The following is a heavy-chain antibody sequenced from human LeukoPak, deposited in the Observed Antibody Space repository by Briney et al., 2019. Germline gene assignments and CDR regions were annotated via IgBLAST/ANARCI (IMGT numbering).Heavy chain of an antibody. CDR2: ISGSGGST. D-gene: IGHD5-12*01. V-gene: IGHV3-23*01. Sequence: GGSLRLSCAASGFTFSSYAMSWVRQAPGKGLEWVSAISGSGGSTYYADSVKGRFTISRDNSKNTLYLQMNSLRAEDTAVFYCARDPGYSNSPYYLDYWGQGTLVTASS. CDR1: GFTFSSYA. CDR3: ARDPGYSNSPYYLDY. J-gene: IGHJ4*02.